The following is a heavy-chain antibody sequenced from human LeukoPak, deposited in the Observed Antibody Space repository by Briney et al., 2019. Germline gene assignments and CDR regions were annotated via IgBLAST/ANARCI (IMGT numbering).Heavy chain of an antibody. CDR3: ARGGGLDV. J-gene: IGHJ6*02. CDR1: GFTFSSYW. Sequence: GGSLRLSCAASGFTFSSYWMNWARQAPGKGLEWVASISHNGNVNYYVDSVKGRFTISRDNAKNSLYLQMSNLRAEDTAVYFCARGGGLDVWGQGATVTVSS. V-gene: IGHV3-7*03. CDR2: ISHNGNVN. D-gene: IGHD3-16*01.